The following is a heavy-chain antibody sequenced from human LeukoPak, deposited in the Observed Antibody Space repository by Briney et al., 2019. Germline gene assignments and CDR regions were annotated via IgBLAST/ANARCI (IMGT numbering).Heavy chain of an antibody. V-gene: IGHV3-74*01. Sequence: GGSLRLSCAASGFTFSSYWMHWVRQAPGKGLVWVSRINSDGSSTSYADSVKGRFTISRDNAKNTLYLQMNSLRAEDTALYYCAKDNAHEGYYYMDVWGKGTTVTISS. CDR2: INSDGSST. J-gene: IGHJ6*03. CDR3: AKDNAHEGYYYMDV. D-gene: IGHD2-2*01. CDR1: GFTFSSYW.